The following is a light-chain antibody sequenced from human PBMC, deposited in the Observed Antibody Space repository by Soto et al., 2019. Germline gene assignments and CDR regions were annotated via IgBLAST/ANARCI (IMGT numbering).Light chain of an antibody. CDR2: DAS. V-gene: IGKV1-5*01. CDR1: QSISSW. J-gene: IGKJ4*01. Sequence: DIHITHSTSTLSSSLVDRVTITCRASQSISSWLAWYQQKPGKAPKLLIYDASSLESGVPSRFSGSGSGTEFTLTISSLQPDDFATYYCQQYNSYPLTFGGGTKVDI. CDR3: QQYNSYPLT.